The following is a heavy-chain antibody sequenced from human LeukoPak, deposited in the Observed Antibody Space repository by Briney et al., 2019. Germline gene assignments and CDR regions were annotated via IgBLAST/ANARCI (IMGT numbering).Heavy chain of an antibody. J-gene: IGHJ4*02. CDR2: ISSGGTTT. CDR1: GFTFSSYE. D-gene: IGHD3-22*01. CDR3: ARYSSPIN. V-gene: IGHV3-48*03. Sequence: GGSLRLSCAASGFTFSSYEMAWVRQPPGKGLGWLSCISSGGTTTYYAESVKGRFTISRDNAKNSLYLQVSSLRAEDTAVYYCARYSSPINWGQGTLVTVSS.